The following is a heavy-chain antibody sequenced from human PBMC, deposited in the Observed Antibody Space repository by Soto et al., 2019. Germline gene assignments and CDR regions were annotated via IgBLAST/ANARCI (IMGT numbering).Heavy chain of an antibody. J-gene: IGHJ4*02. CDR2: ISYDGSNK. CDR3: AKDIGPLKVVPAAIAY. Sequence: GGSLRLSCAASGFTFSSYGMHWVRQAPGKGLEWVAVISYDGSNKYYADSVKGRFTISRDNSKNTLYLQMNSLRAEDTAVYYCAKDIGPLKVVPAAIAYWGQGTLVTVSS. V-gene: IGHV3-30*18. CDR1: GFTFSSYG. D-gene: IGHD2-2*02.